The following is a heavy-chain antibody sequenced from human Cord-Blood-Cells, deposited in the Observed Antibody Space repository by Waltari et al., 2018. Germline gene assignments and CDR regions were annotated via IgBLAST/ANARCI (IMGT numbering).Heavy chain of an antibody. J-gene: IGHJ4*02. V-gene: IGHV1-69*01. CDR2: IIPIFGTA. CDR3: ITTYCSGGSCYFDY. CDR1: GGTFSSYA. Sequence: QVQLVQSGAEVKRPGSSVQVSCKASGGTFSSYALSWVRQAPGQGLEWMGGIIPIFGTANYAQKFQGRVTITADESTSTAYMELSSLRSEDTAVYYCITTYCSGGSCYFDYWGQGTLVTVSS. D-gene: IGHD2-15*01.